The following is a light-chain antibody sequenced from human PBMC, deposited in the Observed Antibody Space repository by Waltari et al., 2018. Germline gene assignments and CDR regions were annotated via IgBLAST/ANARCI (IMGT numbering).Light chain of an antibody. CDR2: GAS. J-gene: IGKJ1*01. CDR1: QSVGRP. Sequence: EIVLTQSPGTLSLSPGERATLACRASQSVGRPLAGYQLKPGQAPRLLIYGASTRATGTPDRFSGSGSGTDFSLTISRLEPEDFAVYFCQHYVRLPATFGQGTRVEV. V-gene: IGKV3-20*01. CDR3: QHYVRLPAT.